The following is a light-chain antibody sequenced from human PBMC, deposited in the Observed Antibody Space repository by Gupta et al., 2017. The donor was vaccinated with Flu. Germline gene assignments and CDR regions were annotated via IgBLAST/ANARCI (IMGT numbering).Light chain of an antibody. J-gene: IGLJ1*01. CDR3: GTWDSSLSTGFYV. V-gene: IGLV1-51*02. Sequence: QSVLTQPPSVSAAPGPKVPISCSGSSSNIGNNYVSWYQQLPGTAPKLLIYENNKRPSGIPDRFSGSKSGTSATLGITGLQTGDEADYYCGTWDSSLSTGFYVFGTGTKVTVL. CDR1: SSNIGNNY. CDR2: ENN.